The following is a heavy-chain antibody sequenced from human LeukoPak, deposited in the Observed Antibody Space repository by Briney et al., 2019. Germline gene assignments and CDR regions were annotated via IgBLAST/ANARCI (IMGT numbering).Heavy chain of an antibody. V-gene: IGHV4-59*01. J-gene: IGHJ6*03. CDR2: IYYSGST. D-gene: IGHD1-26*01. CDR1: GGSFRRYY. Sequence: PSETLSLTCTVSGGSFRRYYWSGIRQSPGKGLEGIGYIYYSGSTNYSPSLKSRVTISVDTSKTQFSLKLRSVTPADKAVYYCATQEALSGSRWDYYYYYYMDVWGKGTTVTVSS. CDR3: ATQEALSGSRWDYYYYYYMDV.